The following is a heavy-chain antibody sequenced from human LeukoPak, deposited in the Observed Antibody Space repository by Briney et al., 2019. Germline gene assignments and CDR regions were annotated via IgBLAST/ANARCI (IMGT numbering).Heavy chain of an antibody. J-gene: IGHJ4*02. CDR2: VYYTGST. D-gene: IGHD3-3*01. V-gene: IGHV4-59*08. CDR3: ARHPSFGMVIES. CDR1: GGSISSYY. Sequence: PSETLSLTCMVSGGSISSYYWSWIRQPPGRGGEWICYVYYTGSTNYNPSLKSRVTISVDTSKNQFSLKLSSVTAADTAVYYCARHPSFGMVIESWGQGNLANVSS.